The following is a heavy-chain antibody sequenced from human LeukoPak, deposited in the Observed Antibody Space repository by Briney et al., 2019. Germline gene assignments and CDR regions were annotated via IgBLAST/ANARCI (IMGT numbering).Heavy chain of an antibody. Sequence: PGGSLRLSCAASGFTFSSYAMRWGRQAPGKGLEGVSAISGSGGSTYYADSVKGRFTISRDNSKNTLYLQMNSLRAEDTAVYSCAKGHCSSTSCHTSGRFDYWGQGTLVTVSS. CDR3: AKGHCSSTSCHTSGRFDY. CDR1: GFTFSSYA. V-gene: IGHV3-23*01. CDR2: ISGSGGST. J-gene: IGHJ4*02. D-gene: IGHD2-2*02.